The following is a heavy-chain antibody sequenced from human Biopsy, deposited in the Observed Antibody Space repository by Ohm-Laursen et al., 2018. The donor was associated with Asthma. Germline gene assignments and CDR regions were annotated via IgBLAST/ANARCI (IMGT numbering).Heavy chain of an antibody. CDR3: ARTHERWTSIQDDALDI. Sequence: SSLRLSCAASGFSFSNFAIHWVRQAPGKGLEWVAVISYDGGNKFYGDSVKGRFTFSRDNSRNTLYLQMNSLRVEDTAIYYCARTHERWTSIQDDALDIWGQGTMVIVSS. CDR2: ISYDGGNK. J-gene: IGHJ3*02. D-gene: IGHD4-23*01. CDR1: GFSFSNFA. V-gene: IGHV3-30*03.